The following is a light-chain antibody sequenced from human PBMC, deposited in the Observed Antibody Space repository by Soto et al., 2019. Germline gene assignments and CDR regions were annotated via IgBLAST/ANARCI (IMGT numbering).Light chain of an antibody. J-gene: IGKJ3*01. CDR3: QQSYNAPFN. V-gene: IGKV1-12*01. Sequence: DIQMTQSPSSVSASVGDRVTITCRASQGISSWLAWYQQKPGKAPKLLIYAASSLQSGVPSRFSGSGSGTDFTLTINNLQPEDYATYYCQQSYNAPFNFGPGTKVDIK. CDR1: QGISSW. CDR2: AAS.